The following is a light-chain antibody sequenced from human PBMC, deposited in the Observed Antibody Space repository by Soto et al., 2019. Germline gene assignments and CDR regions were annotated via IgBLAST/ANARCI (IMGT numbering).Light chain of an antibody. Sequence: DIVMTQSPATLSVSPGERATLSCRAGQSVSSNLAWYQQKRGQAPRLLMYGASTRATGIPVRFSGSGSGTEFTLIISSLQSEDFAVYYCQQYNDWPRTFGQGTKVEIK. CDR2: GAS. V-gene: IGKV3-15*01. CDR3: QQYNDWPRT. CDR1: QSVSSN. J-gene: IGKJ1*01.